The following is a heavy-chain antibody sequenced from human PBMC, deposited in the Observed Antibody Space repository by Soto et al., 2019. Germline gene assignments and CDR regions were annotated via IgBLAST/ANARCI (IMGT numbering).Heavy chain of an antibody. J-gene: IGHJ4*02. CDR1: GYTFTGYY. Sequence: GASVKVSCKASGYTFTGYYMHWVRQASGQGLEWMGWINPNSGGTNYAQKFQGRVTMTRDTSISTAYMELSRLRSDDTAVYYCARASIMITFGGVIDFDYWGQGTLVTVSS. V-gene: IGHV1-2*02. D-gene: IGHD3-16*02. CDR2: INPNSGGT. CDR3: ARASIMITFGGVIDFDY.